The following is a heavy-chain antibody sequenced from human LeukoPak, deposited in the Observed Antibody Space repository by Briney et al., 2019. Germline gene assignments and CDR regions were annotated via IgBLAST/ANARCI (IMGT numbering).Heavy chain of an antibody. CDR1: GGSISSGGYY. CDR2: IYYSGST. J-gene: IGHJ4*02. D-gene: IGHD2-2*01. V-gene: IGHV4-31*03. CDR3: ARGFGGSSTCYAYPFGY. Sequence: PSQTLSLTCTVSGGSISSGGYYWSWIRQHPGKGLEWIGYIYYSGSTYYNPSLKSRITISVDTSKNQFSLKLSSVTAADTAVYYCARGFGGSSTCYAYPFGYWGQGTLVTVSS.